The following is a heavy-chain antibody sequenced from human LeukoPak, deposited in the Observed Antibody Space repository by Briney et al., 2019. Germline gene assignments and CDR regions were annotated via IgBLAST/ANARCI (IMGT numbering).Heavy chain of an antibody. V-gene: IGHV1-18*01. J-gene: IGHJ4*02. CDR1: GYTFTNYG. CDR3: SRDSVDGSGTYYNDSPDY. CDR2: ISANNGNT. Sequence: ASVKVSCKASGYTFTNYGISWVRQAPGQGLEWMAWISANNGNTDYAQNLKGRVTMTTDTSTSTVYMELRSLSADDTAVYYCSRDSVDGSGTYYNDSPDYWGQGTLVTVSS. D-gene: IGHD3-10*01.